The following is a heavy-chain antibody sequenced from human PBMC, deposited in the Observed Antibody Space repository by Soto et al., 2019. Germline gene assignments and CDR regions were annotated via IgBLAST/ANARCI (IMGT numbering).Heavy chain of an antibody. D-gene: IGHD3-16*02. V-gene: IGHV3-23*01. J-gene: IGHJ4*02. CDR2: ISGSGGST. CDR3: AKCGFYDYIWGSYPQDY. Sequence: GGSLRLSCAASGFTFSSYAMSWVRQAPGKGLEWVSAISGSGGSTYYADSVKGRFTISRDNTKNTLYLQMNSLRAEDTAVYYCAKCGFYDYIWGSYPQDYWGQGTLVTVSS. CDR1: GFTFSSYA.